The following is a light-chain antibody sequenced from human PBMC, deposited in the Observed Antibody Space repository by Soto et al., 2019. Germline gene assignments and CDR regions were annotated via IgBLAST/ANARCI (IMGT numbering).Light chain of an antibody. CDR2: GAS. CDR3: QQYYNWPHT. Sequence: EIVTTQSPATLSVSTGERATLSCRASQSVSSYLAWYQQKPGQAPRLLIYGASTMATGIPARFSGSGSGTEFTLTISSLQSEDFAVYYCQQYYNWPHTFRPGIKGDIK. CDR1: QSVSSY. V-gene: IGKV3-15*01. J-gene: IGKJ3*01.